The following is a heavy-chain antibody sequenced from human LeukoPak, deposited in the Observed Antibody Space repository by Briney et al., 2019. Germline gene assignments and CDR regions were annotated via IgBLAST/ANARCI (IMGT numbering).Heavy chain of an antibody. CDR1: GGSISSGGYF. Sequence: PSQTLSLTCTVSGGSISSGGYFWSWIRQHPGKGLEWIGYISYSGSTYYNPSLKSRVTISVDMSKNQFSLKLSSVSAADTAVYYCASAPYSSSSVDYWGQGTLVTVSS. V-gene: IGHV4-31*03. J-gene: IGHJ4*02. CDR2: ISYSGST. CDR3: ASAPYSSSSVDY. D-gene: IGHD6-6*01.